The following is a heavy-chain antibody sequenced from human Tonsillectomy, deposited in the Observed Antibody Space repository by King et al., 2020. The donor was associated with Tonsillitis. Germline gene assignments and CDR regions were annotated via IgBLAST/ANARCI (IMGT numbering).Heavy chain of an antibody. V-gene: IGHV1-2*02. J-gene: IGHJ4*02. CDR2: GNPYSGGT. CDR1: GYTFTDYY. D-gene: IGHD2-15*01. CDR3: ARGRYCSGGSCYSHFDF. Sequence: GQLVQSGADVKKPGASVKVSCRASGYTFTDYYIHWVRQAPGQGLEWMGWGNPYSGGTNFAQNFQGRVTMTRDTSISTAYMEVSALRSDDTAVYYCARGRYCSGGSCYSHFDFWGQGTLVTVSS.